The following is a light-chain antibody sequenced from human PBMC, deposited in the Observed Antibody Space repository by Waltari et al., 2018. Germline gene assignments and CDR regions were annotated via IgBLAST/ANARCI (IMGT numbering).Light chain of an antibody. CDR3: QHYLRLPVT. CDR1: QSVSRA. V-gene: IGKV3-20*01. CDR2: GAS. J-gene: IGKJ1*01. Sequence: EIVLTQSPGTLSLSLGERATLSCRASQSVSRALTWYQQNPGQAPRLLIYGASTRATGIPDRFSGSGSGTDFSLTINRLEPDDFAVYYCQHYLRLPVTFGQGTTVEI.